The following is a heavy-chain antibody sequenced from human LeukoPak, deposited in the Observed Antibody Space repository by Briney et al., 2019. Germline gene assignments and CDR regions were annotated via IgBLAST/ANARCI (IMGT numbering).Heavy chain of an antibody. CDR2: ISYDGSNK. Sequence: GGSLRLSCAASGLTFSKYTMYWVRQAPGKGLEWVAVISYDGSNKYYADSVKGRFTIFRDNSKNTLYLQMNSLRAEDTAVYYCVVFFDYWGQGTLVTVSS. V-gene: IGHV3-30*04. CDR1: GLTFSKYT. J-gene: IGHJ4*02. CDR3: VVFFDY.